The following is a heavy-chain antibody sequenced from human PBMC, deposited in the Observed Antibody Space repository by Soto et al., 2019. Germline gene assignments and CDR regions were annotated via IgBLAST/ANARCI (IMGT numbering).Heavy chain of an antibody. Sequence: PSETLFLTCSVSGGAISSSNWWSWVRQPPGKGLEWIGEIYHSGSTNYNPSLKSRVTISVDKSKNQFSLKLRSVIAADTAVYYCARFNSGSYYEAFDIWGQGTMVTVAS. V-gene: IGHV4-4*02. J-gene: IGHJ3*02. CDR3: ARFNSGSYYEAFDI. CDR2: IYHSGST. D-gene: IGHD1-26*01. CDR1: GGAISSSNW.